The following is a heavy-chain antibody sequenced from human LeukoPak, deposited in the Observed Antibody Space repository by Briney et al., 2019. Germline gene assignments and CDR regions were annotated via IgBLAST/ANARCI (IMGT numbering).Heavy chain of an antibody. CDR2: IKSKTDGGTT. CDR3: TTLPTVTTTDY. CDR1: GFTFSNAW. Sequence: GGSLRLSCAASGFTFSNAWMSWVRQAPGKGLEWVGRIKSKTDGGTTDYAAPVKGRFTISRDDSKNTLYLQMTSLKTEDTAVYYCTTLPTVTTTDYWGQGTLVTVSS. V-gene: IGHV3-15*01. D-gene: IGHD4-17*01. J-gene: IGHJ4*02.